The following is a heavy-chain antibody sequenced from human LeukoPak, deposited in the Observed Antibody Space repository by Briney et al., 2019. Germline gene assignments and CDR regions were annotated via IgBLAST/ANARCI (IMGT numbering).Heavy chain of an antibody. J-gene: IGHJ4*02. D-gene: IGHD6-19*01. Sequence: GGSLRLSCAASGFTFDDHGMSGFRQVPGKGLNWVAGITWNGGSTGYAASVKGRFPISRDNAKNSLYLQMNSLRAEDTALYYCAGGDRNGWYFDYWGQGTLVTVSS. CDR1: GFTFDDHG. CDR3: AGGDRNGWYFDY. CDR2: ITWNGGST. V-gene: IGHV3-20*04.